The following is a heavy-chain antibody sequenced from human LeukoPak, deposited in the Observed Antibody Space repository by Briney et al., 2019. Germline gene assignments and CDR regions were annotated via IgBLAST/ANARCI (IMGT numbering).Heavy chain of an antibody. J-gene: IGHJ6*02. D-gene: IGHD4-17*01. CDR3: ARDGDYRGGMDV. CDR2: INPNSGGT. V-gene: IGHV1-2*02. CDR1: GYTFTGYY. Sequence: ASVKVSCKASGYTFTGYYMHWVRQAPGQGLEWMGWINPNSGGTNYAQKFQGRVTMTRDTSISTAYMELSRLRSEDTAVYYCARDGDYRGGMDVWGQGTTVTVSS.